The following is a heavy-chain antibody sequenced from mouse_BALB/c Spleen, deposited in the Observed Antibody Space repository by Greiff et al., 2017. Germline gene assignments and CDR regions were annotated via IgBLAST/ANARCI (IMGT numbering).Heavy chain of an antibody. Sequence: VQLQQPGAELVKPGASVKLSCKASGYTFTSYWMHWVKQRPGQGLEWIGEINPSNGRTNYNEKFKSKATLTVDKSSSTAYMQLSSLTSEDSAVYYCARGTHDWFAYWGQGTLVTVSA. CDR1: GYTFTSYW. D-gene: IGHD3-3*01. CDR3: ARGTHDWFAY. J-gene: IGHJ3*01. CDR2: INPSNGRT. V-gene: IGHV1S81*02.